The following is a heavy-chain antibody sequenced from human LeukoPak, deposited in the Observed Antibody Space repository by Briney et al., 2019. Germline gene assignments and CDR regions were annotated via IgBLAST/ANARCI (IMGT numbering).Heavy chain of an antibody. Sequence: ASVKVSCKASGYTFTSYGISWVRQAPGQGLEWMGWISAYNGNTNYAQKLQGRVTMTTDTSTSTAYMELRSLRSDDTAVYYCARDLDRKGAKVRGVLNYNWFDPWGQGTLVTVSS. V-gene: IGHV1-18*01. CDR1: GYTFTSYG. D-gene: IGHD3-10*01. CDR2: ISAYNGNT. CDR3: ARDLDRKGAKVRGVLNYNWFDP. J-gene: IGHJ5*02.